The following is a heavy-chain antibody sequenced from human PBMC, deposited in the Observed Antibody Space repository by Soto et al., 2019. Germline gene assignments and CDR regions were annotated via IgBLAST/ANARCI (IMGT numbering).Heavy chain of an antibody. J-gene: IGHJ5*02. V-gene: IGHV4-31*03. CDR1: GGSISSGGYY. Sequence: PSETLSLTCTVSGGSISSGGYYWSWIRQHPGKGLEWIGYIYYSGSTYYNPSLKSRVTISVDTSKNQFSLKLSSVTAADTAVYYCARQVVVAATVRFDPWGQGTLVTVSS. CDR3: ARQVVVAATVRFDP. CDR2: IYYSGST. D-gene: IGHD2-15*01.